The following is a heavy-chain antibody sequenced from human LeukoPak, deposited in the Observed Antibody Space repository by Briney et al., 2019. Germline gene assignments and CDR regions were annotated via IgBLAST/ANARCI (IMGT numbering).Heavy chain of an antibody. CDR3: ARGVSIPPLKPFAY. CDR1: GGSFSGYY. CDR2: INHSGST. J-gene: IGHJ4*02. D-gene: IGHD6-6*01. Sequence: SETLSLTCAAYGGSFSGYYWSWIRQPPGKGLEWIGEINHSGSTNYNPSLKSRVTISVDTSKNQFSLKLSSVTAADTAVYYCARGVSIPPLKPFAYWGQGTRVTVSS. V-gene: IGHV4-34*01.